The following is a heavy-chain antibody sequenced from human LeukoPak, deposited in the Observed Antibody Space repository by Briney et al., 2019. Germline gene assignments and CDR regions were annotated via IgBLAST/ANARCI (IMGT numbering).Heavy chain of an antibody. CDR2: IYYSGST. CDR1: GGSISSYY. Sequence: SETLSLTCTVSGGSISSYYWSWIRQPPGKGLEWIGYIYYSGSTNYNPSLKSRVTISVDTSKNQFSLKLSSVTAADTAVYYCARHVSDYDSSGYLDYWGQGTLVTVSP. D-gene: IGHD3-22*01. V-gene: IGHV4-59*08. J-gene: IGHJ4*02. CDR3: ARHVSDYDSSGYLDY.